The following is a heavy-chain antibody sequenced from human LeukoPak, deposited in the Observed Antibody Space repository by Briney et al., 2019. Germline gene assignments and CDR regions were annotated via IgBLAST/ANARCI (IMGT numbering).Heavy chain of an antibody. CDR2: ISGSGGST. D-gene: IGHD3-3*01. V-gene: IGHV3-23*01. Sequence: GGSLRLSCAASGFTFSRYAMSWVRQAPGKGLEWVSAISGSGGSTYYADSVKGRFTISRDNSKNTLYLQMNSLRAEDTAVYYCATTPPPITIFGVVSDFDYWGQGTLVTVSS. CDR1: GFTFSRYA. CDR3: ATTPPPITIFGVVSDFDY. J-gene: IGHJ4*02.